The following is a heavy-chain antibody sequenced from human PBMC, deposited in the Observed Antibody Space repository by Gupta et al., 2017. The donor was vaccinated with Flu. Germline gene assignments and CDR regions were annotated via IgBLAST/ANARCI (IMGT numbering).Heavy chain of an antibody. V-gene: IGHV3-15*01. Sequence: EVQLVESGGGLVKPGGSLRLSCAASGFTFSIAWMSWVRQAPGKGLEWIGRIKSKTDGETTDYAAPVKGRFTISRDDSKNTLYLQVNRMKTEDTAVYYCTTERGDCPTTSCDYGGQGTLVTVSS. J-gene: IGHJ4*02. CDR3: TTERGDCPTTSCDY. CDR2: IKSKTDGETT. CDR1: GFTFSIAW. D-gene: IGHD2-2*01.